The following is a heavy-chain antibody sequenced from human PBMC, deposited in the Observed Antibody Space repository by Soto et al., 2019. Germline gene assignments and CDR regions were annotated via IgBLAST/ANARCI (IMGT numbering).Heavy chain of an antibody. CDR3: ARSERSSWGFGAPFDF. Sequence: PSETLSLTCTVSGGSISSYYWSWIRHPPGKGLEWIGYIYYSGSTNYNPSLKSRVTISVDTSKNQFSLKLSSVTAADTAVYYCARSERSSWGFGAPFDFWGQGSLVTVS. V-gene: IGHV4-59*01. J-gene: IGHJ4*02. CDR1: GGSISSYY. CDR2: IYYSGST. D-gene: IGHD3-10*01.